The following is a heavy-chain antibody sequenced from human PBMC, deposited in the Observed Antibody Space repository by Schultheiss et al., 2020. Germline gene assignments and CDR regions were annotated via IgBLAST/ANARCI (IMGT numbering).Heavy chain of an antibody. Sequence: SETLSLTCTVSGGSISSSSYYWGWIRQPPGKGLEWIGSIYYSGSTNYNPSLKSRVTISVDTSKNQFSLKLSSVTAADTAVYYCARDKSLGYYYYGMDVWGQGTTVTVSS. CDR2: IYYSGST. CDR3: ARDKSLGYYYYGMDV. CDR1: GGSISSSSYY. J-gene: IGHJ6*02. V-gene: IGHV4-39*07.